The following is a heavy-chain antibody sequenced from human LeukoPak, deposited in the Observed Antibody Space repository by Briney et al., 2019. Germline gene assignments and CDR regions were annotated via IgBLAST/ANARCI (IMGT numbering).Heavy chain of an antibody. V-gene: IGHV4-61*01. CDR3: ATGDGDYFDY. CDR2: IYYGGST. Sequence: SETLSLTCTVSGGSVSSGSYYWSWIRQPPGKGLEWIGYIYYGGSTNYNPSLKSRVTISVDTSKNQFSLKLSSVTAADTAVYYCATGDGDYFDYWGQGTLVTVSS. J-gene: IGHJ4*02. D-gene: IGHD4-17*01. CDR1: GGSVSSGSYY.